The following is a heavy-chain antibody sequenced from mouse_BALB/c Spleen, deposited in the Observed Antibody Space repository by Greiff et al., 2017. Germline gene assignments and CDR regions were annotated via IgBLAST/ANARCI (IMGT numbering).Heavy chain of an antibody. J-gene: IGHJ2*01. D-gene: IGHD4-1*01. Sequence: EVKLQESGGGLVQPGGSRKLSCAASGFTFSSFGMHWVRQAPEKGLEWVAYISSGSSTIYYADTVKGRFTISRDNPKNTLFLQMTSLRSEDTAMYYCARSNWYYFDYWGQGTTLTVSS. CDR2: ISSGSSTI. V-gene: IGHV5-17*02. CDR1: GFTFSSFG. CDR3: ARSNWYYFDY.